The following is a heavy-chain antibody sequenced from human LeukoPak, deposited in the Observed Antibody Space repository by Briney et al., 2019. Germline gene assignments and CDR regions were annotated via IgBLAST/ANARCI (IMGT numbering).Heavy chain of an antibody. Sequence: GGSLRLSCAASGFIVSSNYMSWVRQAPGKGLEWVSVIYSGGDTCYADSVKGRFTISRDSSKNTLHLQMDSLRAEDTAVYYCARDSPSRPYRSSRSDYWGQGILVTVSS. J-gene: IGHJ4*02. CDR3: ARDSPSRPYRSSRSDY. V-gene: IGHV3-53*01. D-gene: IGHD6-13*01. CDR1: GFIVSSNY. CDR2: IYSGGDT.